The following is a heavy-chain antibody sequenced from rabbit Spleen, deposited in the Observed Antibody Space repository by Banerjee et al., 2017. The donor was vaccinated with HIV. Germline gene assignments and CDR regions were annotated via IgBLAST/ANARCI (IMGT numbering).Heavy chain of an antibody. CDR1: GVSFSGSSY. V-gene: IGHV1S40*01. Sequence: QSLEESGGDLVKPGASLTLTCIASGVSFSGSSYMCWVRQAPGKGLEWIACIEAGSSDFSYYASWAKGRFTISKTSSTTVTLQMTSLTAADTATYFCARDTSSSFSSYGMDLWGPGTLVPS. CDR2: IEAGSSDFS. D-gene: IGHD1-1*01. J-gene: IGHJ6*01. CDR3: ARDTSSSFSSYGMDL.